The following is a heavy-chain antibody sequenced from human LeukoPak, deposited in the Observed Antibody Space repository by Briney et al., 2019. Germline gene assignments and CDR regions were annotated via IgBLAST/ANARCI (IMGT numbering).Heavy chain of an antibody. J-gene: IGHJ6*03. Sequence: SETLSLTCAVYGGSFSGYYWSWIRQPPGKGLEWIGEINHSGSTNYNPSLKSRVTISVDTSKNQFSLRLSSVTAADTAVYYCARGRGYYYYYMDVWGKGTTVTVSS. V-gene: IGHV4-34*01. CDR2: INHSGST. CDR1: GGSFSGYY. CDR3: ARGRGYYYYYMDV.